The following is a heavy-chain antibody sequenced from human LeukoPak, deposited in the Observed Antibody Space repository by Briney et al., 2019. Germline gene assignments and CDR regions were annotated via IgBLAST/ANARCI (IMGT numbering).Heavy chain of an antibody. D-gene: IGHD1-14*01. CDR2: IYRNGSV. Sequence: PGGSLRLSCAASGFSVSSNFMSWVRQAPGKGLECVSLIYRNGSVFYADTVKGRFTISRDKSKNTLSLQMSSLKPEDTAVYYCARDLAGFQEPRYYYYMDVWGKGTTVTVSS. CDR3: ARDLAGFQEPRYYYYMDV. V-gene: IGHV3-66*03. CDR1: GFSVSSNF. J-gene: IGHJ6*03.